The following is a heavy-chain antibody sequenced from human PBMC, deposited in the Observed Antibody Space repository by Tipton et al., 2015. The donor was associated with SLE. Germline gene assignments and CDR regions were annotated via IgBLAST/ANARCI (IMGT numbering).Heavy chain of an antibody. D-gene: IGHD2-8*02. J-gene: IGHJ3*01. CDR2: IYTSGST. CDR3: AREENTGGFDF. CDR1: GGSISSGSYY. V-gene: IGHV4-61*09. Sequence: TLSLTCTVSGGSISSGSYYWSWIRQPAGKGLEWIGYIYTSGSTNYNPSLKSRVTISVDTSKNQFSLKLSSVTAADTAVYFCAREENTGGFDFWGQGTKVIVSS.